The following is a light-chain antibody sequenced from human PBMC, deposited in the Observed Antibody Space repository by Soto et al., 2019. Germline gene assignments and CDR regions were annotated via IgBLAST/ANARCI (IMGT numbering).Light chain of an antibody. CDR3: QHTYNMPLA. J-gene: IGKJ4*01. V-gene: IGKV1-39*01. CDR1: QTISSS. CDR2: AAS. Sequence: DIQMTQSPSSLSASVGDRVTITCRASQTISSSLNWYQQKPGKAPKLLIYAASSLQSGVPSRFSGSGSGTDFTLTISSLQPEDFATYYCQHTYNMPLAVGGGTKVDIK.